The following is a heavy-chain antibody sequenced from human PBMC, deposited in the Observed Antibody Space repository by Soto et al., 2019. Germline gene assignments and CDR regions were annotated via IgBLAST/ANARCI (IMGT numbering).Heavy chain of an antibody. D-gene: IGHD5-18*01. Sequence: EVQLVESGGGLVQPGGSLKLSCAASGFTFSGSAMHWVRQASGKGLEWVGRIRSKVNSHATAYAASVKGRFSISRDDSKNTAYLQMNSLKTEDTALYYCARIGEMVTGVDYWGQGTLVTVSS. V-gene: IGHV3-73*02. CDR2: IRSKVNSHAT. CDR1: GFTFSGSA. J-gene: IGHJ4*02. CDR3: ARIGEMVTGVDY.